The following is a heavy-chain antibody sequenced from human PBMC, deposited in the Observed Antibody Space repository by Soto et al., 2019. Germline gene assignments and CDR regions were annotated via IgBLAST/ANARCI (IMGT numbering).Heavy chain of an antibody. CDR3: ARSWDSSGYYTNWFDP. J-gene: IGHJ5*02. CDR2: IFRSGTT. Sequence: SSETLSLTCSVSGDSISRSPYYWGWLRQPPGQGPEWIGNIFRSGTTFYDSSLKSRVTISVDTSKNQFSLKLSSVTAADTAVYYCARSWDSSGYYTNWFDPWGQGILVTVSS. CDR1: GDSISRSPYY. D-gene: IGHD3-22*01. V-gene: IGHV4-39*01.